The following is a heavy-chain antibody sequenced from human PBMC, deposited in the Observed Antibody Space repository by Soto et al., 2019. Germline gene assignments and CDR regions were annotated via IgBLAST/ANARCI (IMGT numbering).Heavy chain of an antibody. J-gene: IGHJ5*02. CDR1: GYTFTSYY. Sequence: ASVKVSCKASGYTFTSYYMHWVRQAPGQGLEWMGIINPSGGSTSYAQKFQGRVTMTRDTSTSTVYMELSSLRSEDTAVYYCARGWGEEQQLAREFDPWGQGTLVTVSS. CDR2: INPSGGST. V-gene: IGHV1-46*01. D-gene: IGHD6-13*01. CDR3: ARGWGEEQQLAREFDP.